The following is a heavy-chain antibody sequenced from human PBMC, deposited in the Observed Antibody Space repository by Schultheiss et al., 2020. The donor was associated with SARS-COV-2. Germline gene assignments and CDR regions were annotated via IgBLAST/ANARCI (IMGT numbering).Heavy chain of an antibody. CDR2: ISGRGSDT. D-gene: IGHD1-26*01. CDR3: ARSAGGSFYYGMDV. J-gene: IGHJ6*02. CDR1: GFTFSGYA. Sequence: GGSLRLSCAASGFTFSGYALSWVRQAPGRGLEWVSGISGRGSDTDYTDSVKGRFTISRDNAKNSLYLQMNSLRVEDTAVYYCARSAGGSFYYGMDVWGQGTTVTVSS. V-gene: IGHV3-23*01.